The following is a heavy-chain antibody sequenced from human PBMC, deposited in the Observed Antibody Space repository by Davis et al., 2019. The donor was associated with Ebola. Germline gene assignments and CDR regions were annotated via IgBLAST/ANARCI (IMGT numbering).Heavy chain of an antibody. J-gene: IGHJ4*02. CDR1: GFTFSSYW. CDR3: ARLEDH. D-gene: IGHD5-24*01. V-gene: IGHV3-74*01. CDR2: INSAGNNT. Sequence: GESLKISCAASGFTFSSYWMHWVRQVPGKGLVWVSRINSAGNNTSYADFVKGRFTISRDNAKNTMYLQMNSLRAEDTAVYYCARLEDHWGQGTLVTVSS.